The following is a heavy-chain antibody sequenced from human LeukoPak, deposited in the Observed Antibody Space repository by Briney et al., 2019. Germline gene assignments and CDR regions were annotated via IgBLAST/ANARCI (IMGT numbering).Heavy chain of an antibody. Sequence: ASVKVSCKASGYTFTSYYMHWVRQAPGQGLEWMGIINPSGGSTSYAQKFQGRVTMTRDMSTSTVYMELSSLRSEDTAVCYCARDPQILTMPGDAFDIWGQGTMVTVSS. CDR1: GYTFTSYY. CDR2: INPSGGST. V-gene: IGHV1-46*01. J-gene: IGHJ3*02. D-gene: IGHD3-9*01. CDR3: ARDPQILTMPGDAFDI.